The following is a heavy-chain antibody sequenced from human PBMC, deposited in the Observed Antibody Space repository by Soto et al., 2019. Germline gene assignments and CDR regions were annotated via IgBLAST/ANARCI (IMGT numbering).Heavy chain of an antibody. CDR3: ARPTAMGNYYYYGMDV. D-gene: IGHD5-18*01. CDR2: INPSGGST. J-gene: IGHJ6*02. Sequence: QVQLVQSGAEVKKPGASVKVSCKASGYTFTSYYMHWVRQAPGQGLEWMGIINPSGGSTSYAQKFQGRVTMTRDTSTSTVYMELSSLRSEDTAVNYCARPTAMGNYYYYGMDVWGQGTTVTVSS. CDR1: GYTFTSYY. V-gene: IGHV1-46*01.